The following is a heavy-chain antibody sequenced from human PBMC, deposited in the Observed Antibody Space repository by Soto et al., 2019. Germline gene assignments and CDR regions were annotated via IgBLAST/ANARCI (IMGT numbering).Heavy chain of an antibody. CDR2: IYYSGSI. CDR3: ARQRSGWYNWFDP. CDR1: GGSISSYY. Sequence: SETLSLTCTVSGGSISSYYWSWIRHPPGKGLEWIGYIYYSGSIYYNPSLKSRVTISVDTSKNQFSLKLSSVTAAETAVYYCARQRSGWYNWFDPRGQGTLVTGSS. J-gene: IGHJ5*02. V-gene: IGHV4-59*08. D-gene: IGHD6-19*01.